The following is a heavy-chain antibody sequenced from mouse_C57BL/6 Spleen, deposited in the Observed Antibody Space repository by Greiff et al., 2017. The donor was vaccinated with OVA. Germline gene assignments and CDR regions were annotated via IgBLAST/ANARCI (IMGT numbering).Heavy chain of an antibody. CDR2: IDPSDSYT. J-gene: IGHJ3*01. CDR3: AREYYSKKGWFAY. D-gene: IGHD2-5*01. CDR1: GYTFTSYW. V-gene: IGHV1-69*01. Sequence: QVQLQQPGAELVMPGASVKLSCKASGYTFTSYWMHWVKQRPGQGLEWIGEIDPSDSYTNYNQKFKGKSTLTVDKSSSTAYMQLSSLTSEDSAVYYCAREYYSKKGWFAYWGQGTLVTVSA.